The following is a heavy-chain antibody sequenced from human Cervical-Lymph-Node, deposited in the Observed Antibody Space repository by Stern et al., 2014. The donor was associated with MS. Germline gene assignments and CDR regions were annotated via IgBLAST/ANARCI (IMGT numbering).Heavy chain of an antibody. CDR1: GYTFTYRY. CDR2: ITPFNGNT. CDR3: ASTIAAAGPYFDY. J-gene: IGHJ4*02. Sequence: QVQLGQSGAEVKKTGSSVKVSCKASGYTFTYRYLHWVRQAPGQALEWMGWITPFNGNTNYAQKFQDRVTITRERSMSTAYMELSSLRSEDTAMYYCASTIAAAGPYFDYWGQGTLVTVSS. D-gene: IGHD6-13*01. V-gene: IGHV1-45*02.